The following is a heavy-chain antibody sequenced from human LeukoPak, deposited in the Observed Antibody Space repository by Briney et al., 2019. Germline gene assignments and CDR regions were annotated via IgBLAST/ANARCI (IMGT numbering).Heavy chain of an antibody. D-gene: IGHD1-26*01. CDR2: IYHSGST. CDR3: ARVESGNYGRYYYYYMDV. CDR1: GGYISSSYW. V-gene: IGHV4-4*02. J-gene: IGHJ6*03. Sequence: PSGTLSLTCAVSGGYISSSYWWSWIRQPPGKGLDWIGEIYHSGSTNYNLSLKSRVTISVDKSKNQFSLKLNSVTAADTAVYYCARVESGNYGRYYYYYMDVWGKGTTVTVSS.